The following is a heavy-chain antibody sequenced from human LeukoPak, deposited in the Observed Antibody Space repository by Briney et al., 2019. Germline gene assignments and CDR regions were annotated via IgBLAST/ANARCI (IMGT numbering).Heavy chain of an antibody. J-gene: IGHJ4*02. Sequence: GGSLRLSCAASGFTFSSYGMRWVRQAPGKGLEWVAFIRYDGSNKYYADSVKGRFTISRDNSKNTLYLQMNSLRAEDTAVYYCAKDRNVVVVAATADYWGQGTLVTVSS. D-gene: IGHD2-15*01. CDR1: GFTFSSYG. CDR2: IRYDGSNK. V-gene: IGHV3-30*02. CDR3: AKDRNVVVVAATADY.